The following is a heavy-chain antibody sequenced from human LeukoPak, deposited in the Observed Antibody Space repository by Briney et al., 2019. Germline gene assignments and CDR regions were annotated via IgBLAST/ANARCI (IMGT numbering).Heavy chain of an antibody. CDR2: ISGSGGST. CDR3: AKGSSGEFDY. J-gene: IGHJ4*02. CDR1: GFAFSSYA. D-gene: IGHD6-19*01. Sequence: GGSLRLSCAASGFAFSSYAMSWARQAPGKGLEWVSAISGSGGSTYYADSVKGRFTISRDNSKNTLYLQMNSLRAEDTAVYYCAKGSSGEFDYWGQGTLVTVSS. V-gene: IGHV3-23*01.